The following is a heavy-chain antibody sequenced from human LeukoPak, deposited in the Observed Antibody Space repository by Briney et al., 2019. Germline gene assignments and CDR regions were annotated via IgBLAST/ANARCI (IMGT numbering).Heavy chain of an antibody. J-gene: IGHJ5*02. V-gene: IGHV4-4*07. CDR3: GAEWELLFGPTSRFDP. Sequence: PSETLSLTCTVSGGSISSYYWSWIRQPAGKGLEWIGRIYTSGSTNYNPSLKSRVTMSVDTSKNQFSLKLSSVTAADTAVYYCGAEWELLFGPTSRFDPWGQGTLVTVSS. D-gene: IGHD1-26*01. CDR1: GGSISSYY. CDR2: IYTSGST.